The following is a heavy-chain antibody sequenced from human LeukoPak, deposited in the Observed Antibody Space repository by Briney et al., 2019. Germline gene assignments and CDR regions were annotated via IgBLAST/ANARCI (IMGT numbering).Heavy chain of an antibody. Sequence: ASVKVSCKASGYTFTSYGISWVRQAPGQGLEWMGRISAYNGNTNYAQNLQGRVTMTTDTSTSTAYMELRSLRSDDTAVYYCARFRAGVGEPYGDYWGQGTLVTVSS. CDR1: GYTFTSYG. D-gene: IGHD3-10*01. CDR3: ARFRAGVGEPYGDY. J-gene: IGHJ4*02. V-gene: IGHV1-18*01. CDR2: ISAYNGNT.